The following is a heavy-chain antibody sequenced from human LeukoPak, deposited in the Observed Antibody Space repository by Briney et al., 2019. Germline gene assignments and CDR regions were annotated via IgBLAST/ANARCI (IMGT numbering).Heavy chain of an antibody. V-gene: IGHV3-23*01. CDR2: ISGSGGST. CDR3: AKGKYVERWLVLGLIDY. CDR1: GFTFSSYA. J-gene: IGHJ4*02. D-gene: IGHD6-19*01. Sequence: GGSLRLSCAASGFTFSSYAMSWVRQAPGKGLEWVSAISGSGGSTYYADSVKGRFTISRDNSKNTLYLQMNSLRAEDTAVYYCAKGKYVERWLVLGLIDYWGQGTLVTVSS.